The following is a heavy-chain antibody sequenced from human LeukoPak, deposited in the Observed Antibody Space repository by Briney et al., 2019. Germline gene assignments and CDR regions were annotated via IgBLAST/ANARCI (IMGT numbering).Heavy chain of an antibody. CDR3: ARGAFGELSDHLDY. CDR2: ISAYNGNT. CDR1: GYTFTIYG. V-gene: IGHV1-18*01. D-gene: IGHD3-10*01. J-gene: IGHJ4*02. Sequence: PSVTVSCKSSGYTFTIYGISWVRQAPGQGLEWMGWISAYNGNTNYAQKLQGRVTMTTDTSTSTDYMELRSLRSDDTAVYYCARGAFGELSDHLDYWGQGTLVTVSS.